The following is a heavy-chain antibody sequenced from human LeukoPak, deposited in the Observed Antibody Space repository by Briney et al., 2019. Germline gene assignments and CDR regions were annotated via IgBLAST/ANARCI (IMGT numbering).Heavy chain of an antibody. CDR1: EFTFSDYA. D-gene: IGHD6-19*01. CDR2: ISSNGGTT. CDR3: VKGGYSSGWYADY. Sequence: PGGSLRLSCSASEFTFSDYAMHWVRQAPGKGLEYISAISSNGGTTYYADSVKGRFTIPRDNSKNTLYLQMSSLRAEDTALYYCVKGGYSSGWYADYWGQGALVTVSS. V-gene: IGHV3-64D*06. J-gene: IGHJ4*02.